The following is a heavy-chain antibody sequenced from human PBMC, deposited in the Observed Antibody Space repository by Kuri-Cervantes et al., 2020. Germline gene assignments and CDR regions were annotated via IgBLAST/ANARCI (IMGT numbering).Heavy chain of an antibody. CDR2: IYYSGST. V-gene: IGHV4-39*07. Sequence: GSLRLSCTVSGGSISSSSYYWGWIRQPPGKGLEWIGRIYYSGSTYYNPSLKSRVTISVDTSKNQFSLKLSSVTAADTAVYYCGRVTVTTIASFDYWGQGTLVTVSS. J-gene: IGHJ4*02. D-gene: IGHD4-17*01. CDR1: GGSISSSSYY. CDR3: GRVTVTTIASFDY.